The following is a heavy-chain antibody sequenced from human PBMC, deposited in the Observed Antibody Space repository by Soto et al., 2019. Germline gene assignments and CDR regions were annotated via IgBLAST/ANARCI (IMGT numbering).Heavy chain of an antibody. CDR1: GGSISSSSNH. Sequence: QLQLQESGPGLVKPSETLSLTCTVSGGSISSSSNHWGWIRQPPGKGLEWIGNIYYSENTYYNPSLKSRITTSVDTTKNQFSLRLTSVTAADTAAYYCATHPPYGPLDHWGQGTLVTVSS. J-gene: IGHJ4*02. V-gene: IGHV4-39*01. CDR3: ATHPPYGPLDH. D-gene: IGHD4-17*01. CDR2: IYYSENT.